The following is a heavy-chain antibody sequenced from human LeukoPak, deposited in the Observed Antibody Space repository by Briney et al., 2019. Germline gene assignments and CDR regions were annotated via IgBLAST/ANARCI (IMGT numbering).Heavy chain of an antibody. J-gene: IGHJ6*04. D-gene: IGHD6-13*01. Sequence: SETLSLTCTVSGGSISSYYWSWIRQPPGKGLEWIGYIYYSGSTNYNPSLKSRVAISVDTSKNQFSLKLSSVTAADTAVYYCARAPGIAAAGTTSDASYYYGMDVWGKGTTVTVSS. CDR3: ARAPGIAAAGTTSDASYYYGMDV. CDR1: GGSISSYY. V-gene: IGHV4-59*01. CDR2: IYYSGST.